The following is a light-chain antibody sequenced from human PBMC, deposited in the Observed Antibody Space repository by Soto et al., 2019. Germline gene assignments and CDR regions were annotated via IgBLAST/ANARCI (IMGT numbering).Light chain of an antibody. CDR3: QRSYRTPT. CDR2: AAS. CDR1: QSININ. Sequence: DIQMTQSPSSLSASVGDRVTIPCRASQSINININWHQQNPGKGRNLLFDAASRLQSRVPSRFSSSGSGTDFTITISSLQPEDVATYYWQRSYRTPTFGQGTKVDIK. V-gene: IGKV1-39*01. J-gene: IGKJ1*01.